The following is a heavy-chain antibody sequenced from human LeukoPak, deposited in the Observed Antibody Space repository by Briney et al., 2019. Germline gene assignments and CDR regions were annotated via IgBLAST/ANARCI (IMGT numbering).Heavy chain of an antibody. J-gene: IGHJ4*02. D-gene: IGHD5-12*01. CDR2: ISWNSGSI. Sequence: GRSLRLSCAASGFTFDDYAMHWVRQAPGKGLEWVSGISWNSGSIGYADSVKGRFTISRDNAKNSLYLQMNSLRAEDTALYYCAKERGYSGYDSAFDYWGQGTLDTVSS. V-gene: IGHV3-9*01. CDR3: AKERGYSGYDSAFDY. CDR1: GFTFDDYA.